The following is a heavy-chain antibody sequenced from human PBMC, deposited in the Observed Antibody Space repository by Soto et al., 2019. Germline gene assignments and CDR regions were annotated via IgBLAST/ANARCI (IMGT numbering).Heavy chain of an antibody. CDR3: ACRRSTVVNWFDP. CDR1: GGTFSSYA. CDR2: IVPIFGTA. J-gene: IGHJ5*02. Sequence: QVQLVQSGAEVKKPGSSVKVSCKASGGTFSSYAISWVRQAPGQGLEWMGGIVPIFGTANYAQKFQGRVTITADESTSTAYMELSSLSAEAAAVYYCACRRSTVVNWFDPWGQGTLLTVSS. D-gene: IGHD4-17*01. V-gene: IGHV1-69*01.